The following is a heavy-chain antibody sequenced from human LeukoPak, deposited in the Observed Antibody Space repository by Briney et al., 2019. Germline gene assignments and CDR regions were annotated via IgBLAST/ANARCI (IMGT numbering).Heavy chain of an antibody. CDR1: GFSFSNYA. J-gene: IGHJ4*02. Sequence: GGSLRLSCAASGFSFSNYAMSWVRQAPGKGLEWVSAISGSGGNTYYADSVEGRFTISRDNAKNSLYLQMNSLRAEDTAVYYCASVPYYYDSSGYASNPHWWGQGTLVTVSS. D-gene: IGHD3-22*01. V-gene: IGHV3-23*01. CDR2: ISGSGGNT. CDR3: ASVPYYYDSSGYASNPHW.